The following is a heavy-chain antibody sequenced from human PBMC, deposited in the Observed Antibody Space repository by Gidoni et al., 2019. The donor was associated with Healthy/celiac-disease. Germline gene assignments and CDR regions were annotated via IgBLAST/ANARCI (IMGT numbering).Heavy chain of an antibody. CDR3: VRGAPLIAARPVDY. J-gene: IGHJ4*02. Sequence: EVQLVESGGGLVQPGGSLRLSCSASGFTFSSYAMHWVRQAPGKGLEYVSAISSNGGSTYYADSVKGRFTISRDNSKNTLYLQMSSLRAEDTAVYYCVRGAPLIAARPVDYWGQGTLVTVSS. CDR2: ISSNGGST. V-gene: IGHV3-64D*06. D-gene: IGHD6-6*01. CDR1: GFTFSSYA.